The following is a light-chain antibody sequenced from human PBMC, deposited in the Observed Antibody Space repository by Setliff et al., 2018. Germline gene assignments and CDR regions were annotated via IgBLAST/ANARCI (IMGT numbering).Light chain of an antibody. V-gene: IGLV2-8*01. J-gene: IGLJ1*01. Sequence: SALAQPPSASGSPGQSLTISCTGTSSDVGAYNLVSWYQHHPGKAPKLIIYEVTKRPSGVPDRFSGSKSGNTASLTVSGLQAEDEAEYYCSSYAASYNPYVFGTGTKGTVL. CDR1: SSDVGAYNL. CDR2: EVT. CDR3: SSYAASYNPYV.